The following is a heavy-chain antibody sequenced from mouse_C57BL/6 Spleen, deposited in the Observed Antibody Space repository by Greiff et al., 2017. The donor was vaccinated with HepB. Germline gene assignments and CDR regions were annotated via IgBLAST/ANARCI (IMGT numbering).Heavy chain of an antibody. CDR3: ARTGYGYYDY. J-gene: IGHJ2*01. V-gene: IGHV1-63*01. CDR2: IYPGGGYT. D-gene: IGHD2-3*01. CDR1: GYTFTNYW. Sequence: QVQLQQSGAELVRPGTSVKMSCKASGYTFTNYWIGWAKQRPGHGFEWIGDIYPGGGYTNYNEKFKGKATLTADKSSSTAYMQFSSLTSEDSAIYYCARTGYGYYDYWGQGTTLTVSS.